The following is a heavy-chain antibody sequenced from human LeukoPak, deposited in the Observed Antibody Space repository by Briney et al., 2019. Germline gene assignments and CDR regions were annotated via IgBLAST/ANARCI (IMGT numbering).Heavy chain of an antibody. CDR3: ARLSGSPHPPFDY. Sequence: SETLSLTCTVSGGSISSYYWSGIRQPPGKGLEWIGYIYYSGSTYYNPSLKSRVTISVDTSKNQFSLKLTSVSAADTAVYYCARLSGSPHPPFDYWGQGTLVTVSS. CDR1: GGSISSYY. D-gene: IGHD1-26*01. CDR2: IYYSGST. J-gene: IGHJ4*02. V-gene: IGHV4-59*08.